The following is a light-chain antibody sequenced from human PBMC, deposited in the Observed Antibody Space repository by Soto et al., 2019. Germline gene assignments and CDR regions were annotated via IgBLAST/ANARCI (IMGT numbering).Light chain of an antibody. J-gene: IGLJ1*01. CDR1: SSEVGGYNY. CDR3: SSYTSSSTRV. V-gene: IGLV2-14*01. Sequence: QSVLTQPASVSGSPGQLIPISCTGNSSEVGGYNYVSWYQQHPGKAPKLMIYDVSNRPSGVSNRFPGSKSGNTASLTISGLQAEDEADYYCSSYTSSSTRVFGTGTKVTVL. CDR2: DVS.